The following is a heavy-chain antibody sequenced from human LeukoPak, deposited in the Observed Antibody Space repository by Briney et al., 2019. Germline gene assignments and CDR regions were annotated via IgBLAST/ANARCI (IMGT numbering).Heavy chain of an antibody. Sequence: SETLSLTCAVYGGSFSGYYWSWIRQPPGKGLEWIGEINHSGSTNENPSLKSRVTISVDTSKNQFSLKLSSVTAADTAVYYCARGPHTRGNYCSGRSCSRNHLRISNRFDPWGQGTLVTVSS. V-gene: IGHV4-34*01. D-gene: IGHD2-15*01. CDR1: GGSFSGYY. CDR2: INHSGST. J-gene: IGHJ5*02. CDR3: ARGPHTRGNYCSGRSCSRNHLRISNRFDP.